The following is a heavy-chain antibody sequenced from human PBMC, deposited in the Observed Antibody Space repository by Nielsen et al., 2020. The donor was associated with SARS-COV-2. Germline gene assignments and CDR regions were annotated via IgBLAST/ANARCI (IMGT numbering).Heavy chain of an antibody. Sequence: SVKVSCKASGGTFSSYTISWVRQAPGQGLEWMGRIIPILGIANYAQKFQGRVTITADKSTSTAYMELSSLRSEDTAVYYCARAAIAAAEMFYYGMDVWGQGTTVTVSS. CDR3: ARAAIAAAEMFYYGMDV. CDR1: GGTFSSYT. V-gene: IGHV1-69*02. CDR2: IIPILGIA. J-gene: IGHJ6*02. D-gene: IGHD6-13*01.